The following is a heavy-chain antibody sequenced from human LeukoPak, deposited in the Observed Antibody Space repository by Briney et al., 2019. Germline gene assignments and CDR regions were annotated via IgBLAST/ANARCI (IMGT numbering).Heavy chain of an antibody. Sequence: SETLSLTCTVAGGSISSYFWTWIRQPPGKGLEWIGYIYYIGSTNYNPSLKSRVTVSVDTSKNQFSLRLSSVTAADTAVYYCARTRRDGYPFDYWGQGTLVTVSS. D-gene: IGHD5-24*01. CDR3: ARTRRDGYPFDY. CDR2: IYYIGST. CDR1: GGSISSYF. J-gene: IGHJ4*02. V-gene: IGHV4-59*01.